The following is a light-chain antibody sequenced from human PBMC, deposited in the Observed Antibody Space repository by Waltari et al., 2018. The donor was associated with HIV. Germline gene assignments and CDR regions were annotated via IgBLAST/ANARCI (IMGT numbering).Light chain of an antibody. Sequence: EIVMPQSPATVSVSPVERVTLSCRASESVRSNFAWYQQKPGQAPRLLIYGAFIRATGIPDRFSGSGSGTEFTLTISTLQSEDFAVYYCQQYNSWPLIGGGTKVDFK. J-gene: IGKJ4*01. V-gene: IGKV3D-15*03. CDR1: ESVRSN. CDR3: QQYNSWPL. CDR2: GAF.